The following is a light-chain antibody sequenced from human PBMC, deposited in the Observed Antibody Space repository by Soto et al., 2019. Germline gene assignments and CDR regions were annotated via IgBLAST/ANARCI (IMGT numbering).Light chain of an antibody. CDR1: QTINNF. J-gene: IGKJ2*01. V-gene: IGKV1-39*01. Sequence: DIQMTQSPSSLSASVGDRVTITCRASQTINNFLSWYQQKPGKPPKLLIYGASRLQSGVPSRFSGSGSGTEFILTISDLHAEDLASYFCQQSSSTPYIFGQGTTLEVK. CDR3: QQSSSTPYI. CDR2: GAS.